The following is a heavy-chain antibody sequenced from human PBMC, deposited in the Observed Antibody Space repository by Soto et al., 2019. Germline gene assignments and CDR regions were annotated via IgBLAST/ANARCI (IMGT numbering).Heavy chain of an antibody. CDR1: GGTFSSYA. CDR3: ASGGAAAGTFDY. D-gene: IGHD6-13*01. CDR2: IIPIFGTA. Sequence: SVKVSCKASGGTFSSYAISWVRQAPGQGLEWMGGIIPIFGTANYAQKFQGRVTITADESTSTAYMELSSLRSEDTAVYYCASGGAAAGTFDYWGQGTLVTVSS. J-gene: IGHJ4*02. V-gene: IGHV1-69*13.